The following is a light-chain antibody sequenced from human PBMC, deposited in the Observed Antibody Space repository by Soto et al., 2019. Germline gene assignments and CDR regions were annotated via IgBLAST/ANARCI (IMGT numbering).Light chain of an antibody. Sequence: DIVMTQSPDSLAVSLGERATINCKSSQSVLYSSNNRNYVAWYQQKPGQPPKLLIYWASTRESGVPDRFSGSGSETDFTLTISSLKAEDVAVYYGPQYYSTPPTFGQGNKVEI. CDR2: WAS. J-gene: IGKJ1*01. V-gene: IGKV4-1*01. CDR3: PQYYSTPPT. CDR1: QSVLYSSNNRNY.